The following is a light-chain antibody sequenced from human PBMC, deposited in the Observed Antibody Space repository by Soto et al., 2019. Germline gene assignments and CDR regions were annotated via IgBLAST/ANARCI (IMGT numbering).Light chain of an antibody. CDR2: SAS. J-gene: IGKJ5*01. CDR1: QALSNY. CDR3: QQYENLPT. V-gene: IGKV1-9*01. Sequence: IQLTQSPSVLSASVGDTVTITCRASQALSNYLAWYQQKPGKAPDLLIYSASTLQSGVPSRFSGSGSETEFSLTIRALQPEDIATYYCQQYENLPTFGQGTRLEIK.